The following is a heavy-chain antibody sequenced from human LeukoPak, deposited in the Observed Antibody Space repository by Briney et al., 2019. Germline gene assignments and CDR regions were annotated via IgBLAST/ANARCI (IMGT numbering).Heavy chain of an antibody. CDR1: GFTVSSYW. J-gene: IGHJ4*02. CDR2: IKQDGSEK. V-gene: IGHV3-7*01. CDR3: ARDKVVGPSNFDY. D-gene: IGHD1-26*01. Sequence: PGGSLRLSCAASGFTVSSYWMSWVRQAPGKGLEWVANIKQDGSEKYYVDSVKGRFTISRDNAKNSLYLQMNSLRAKDTAVYYCARDKVVGPSNFDYWGQGTLVTVSS.